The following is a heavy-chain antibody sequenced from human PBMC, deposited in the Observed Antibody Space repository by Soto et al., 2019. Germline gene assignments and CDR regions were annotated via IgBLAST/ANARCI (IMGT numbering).Heavy chain of an antibody. CDR3: ARGNVVAIDY. J-gene: IGHJ4*02. V-gene: IGHV4-30-2*01. D-gene: IGHD2-21*01. CDR1: GGSISSGGYS. Sequence: EKTSETLSLTCAVSGGSISSGGYSWSWIRQPPGKGLEWIGYIYHSGSTYYNPSLKSRVTISVDRSKNQFSLKLSSVTAADTAVYYCARGNVVAIDYWGQGTLVTVSS. CDR2: IYHSGST.